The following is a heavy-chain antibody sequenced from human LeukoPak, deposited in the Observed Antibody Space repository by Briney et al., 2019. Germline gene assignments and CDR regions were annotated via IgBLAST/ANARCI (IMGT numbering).Heavy chain of an antibody. CDR3: ARVMGQYYDFWSGYYKGNSFDY. V-gene: IGHV4-34*01. Sequence: SETLSLTCAVYGGSFSGYYWSWIRQPPGKGLEWIGEINHSGSTNYNPSLKSRVTISVDTSKNQFSLKLSSVTAADTAVYYCARVMGQYYDFWSGYYKGNSFDYWGQGTLVTVSS. J-gene: IGHJ4*02. D-gene: IGHD3-3*01. CDR2: INHSGST. CDR1: GGSFSGYY.